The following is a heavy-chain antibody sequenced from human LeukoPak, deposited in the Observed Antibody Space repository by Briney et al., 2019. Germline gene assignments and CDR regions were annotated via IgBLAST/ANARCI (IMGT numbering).Heavy chain of an antibody. CDR1: GYTLTELS. J-gene: IGHJ4*02. Sequence: GASVNVSCTVSGYTLTELSMHWVRQAPGKGLEWMGGFDPEDGETIYAQKFQGRVTMTEDTSTDTAYMELSSLRSEDTAVYYCATDPTALGYCSGGSCYNNDYWGQGTLVTVSS. D-gene: IGHD2-15*01. CDR2: FDPEDGET. V-gene: IGHV1-24*01. CDR3: ATDPTALGYCSGGSCYNNDY.